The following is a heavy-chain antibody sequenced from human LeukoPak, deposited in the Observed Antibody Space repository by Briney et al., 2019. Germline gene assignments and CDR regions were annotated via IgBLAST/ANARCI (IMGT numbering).Heavy chain of an antibody. CDR3: AKDLGRYRNNFFDY. CDR1: GFTFSSIA. Sequence: GGSLRPSCAASGFTFSSIAMSWVRQAPDKGLEWVSTISGSGGGTYYADSVKGRFTISRDDSKNTLYLQMNSLRADDTAVYYCAKDLGRYRNNFFDYWGQGNLVTVSS. J-gene: IGHJ4*02. CDR2: ISGSGGGT. V-gene: IGHV3-23*01. D-gene: IGHD1-26*01.